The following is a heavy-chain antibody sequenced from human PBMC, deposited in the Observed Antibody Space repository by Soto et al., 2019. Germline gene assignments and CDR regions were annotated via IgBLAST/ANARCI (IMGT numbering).Heavy chain of an antibody. J-gene: IGHJ6*02. CDR3: ARDGSLSYYYYGMDV. V-gene: IGHV5-10-1*01. CDR2: IDPSDSYT. Sequence: ESLKISCKGSGYSFTSYWISWVLQMPGKGLEWMGRIDPSDSYTNYSPSFQGHVTISADKSISTAYLQWSSLKASDTAMYYCARDGSLSYYYYGMDVWGQGTTVTVSS. D-gene: IGHD5-12*01. CDR1: GYSFTSYW.